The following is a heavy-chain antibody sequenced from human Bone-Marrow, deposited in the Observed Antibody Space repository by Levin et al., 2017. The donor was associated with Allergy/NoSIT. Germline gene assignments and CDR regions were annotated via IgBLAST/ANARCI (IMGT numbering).Heavy chain of an antibody. V-gene: IGHV1-69*13. CDR3: VRDTRAYGSVAGYFDY. J-gene: IGHJ4*02. CDR1: GGTFKNYA. Sequence: PGASVKVSCKVSGGTFKNYAISWVRQAPGQGLEWVGRIIPMSAAATYAQKFQGRVTITADASTTTVYMEVDRLIYEDTAVYICVRDTRAYGSVAGYFDYWGQGSLVTVSS. CDR2: IIPMSAAA. D-gene: IGHD1-1*01.